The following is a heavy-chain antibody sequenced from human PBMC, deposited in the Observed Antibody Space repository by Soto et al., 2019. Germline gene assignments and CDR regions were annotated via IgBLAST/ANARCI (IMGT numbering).Heavy chain of an antibody. CDR3: AKYYYDRSRYWFDP. CDR1: GGTFSSYA. V-gene: IGHV1-69*01. D-gene: IGHD3-22*01. J-gene: IGHJ5*02. CDR2: IIPIFGTA. Sequence: QVQLVQSGAEVKKPGSSVKVSCKASGGTFSSYAISWVRQAPGQGLEWMGGIIPIFGTANYAQTFQGRVTITADESTSAADLELSSLRSEDTAVYYCAKYYYDRSRYWFDPWGHGNLVTVST.